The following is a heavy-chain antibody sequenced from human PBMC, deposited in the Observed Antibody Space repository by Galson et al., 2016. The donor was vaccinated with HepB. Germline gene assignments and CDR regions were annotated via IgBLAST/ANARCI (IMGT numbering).Heavy chain of an antibody. CDR1: AGSITSYY. J-gene: IGHJ4*02. V-gene: IGHV4-59*01. CDR2: IYHSGDT. CDR3: AAMKNIDFDY. Sequence: ETLSLTCTVSAGSITSYYWSWIRQSPGKGLEWIGYIYHSGDTHYNPSLKSRVTMSVDTSKNQFSLRLRIVTAADTAVYYCAAMKNIDFDYWGQGTRVTVSS. D-gene: IGHD2/OR15-2a*01.